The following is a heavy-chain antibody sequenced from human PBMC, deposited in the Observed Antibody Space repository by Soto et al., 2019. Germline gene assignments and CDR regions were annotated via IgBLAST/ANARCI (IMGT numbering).Heavy chain of an antibody. CDR3: ARDLIVVVPAAPTIDAFAI. Sequence: ASVKVSCKASGYTFTSYYMHWVRQAPGQGLEWMGIINPSGGSTSYAQKFQGRVTMARDTSTSTVYMELSSLRSEDTAVYYCARDLIVVVPAAPTIDAFAIWGKGTMVTVSS. CDR2: INPSGGST. D-gene: IGHD2-2*01. CDR1: GYTFTSYY. V-gene: IGHV1-46*03. J-gene: IGHJ3*02.